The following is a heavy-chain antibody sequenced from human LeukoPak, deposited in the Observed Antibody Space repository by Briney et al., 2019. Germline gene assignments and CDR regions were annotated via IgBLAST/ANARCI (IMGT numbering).Heavy chain of an antibody. CDR2: IYSGGTT. CDR1: GFTVSSNY. J-gene: IGHJ4*02. CDR3: ASHYSGYDSKFDY. Sequence: PGGSLRLSCAASGFTVSSNYMSWVRQAPGKGLEWVSVIYSGGTTYYADSVKGRFTISRDNSQNTLYLQMNSLRAEDTAVYYCASHYSGYDSKFDYWGQGTLVTVSS. D-gene: IGHD5-12*01. V-gene: IGHV3-66*04.